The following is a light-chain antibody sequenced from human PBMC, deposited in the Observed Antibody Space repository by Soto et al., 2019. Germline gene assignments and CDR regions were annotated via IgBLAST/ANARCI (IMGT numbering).Light chain of an antibody. Sequence: EIVLTQSPATLSLSPGERATLSCRASQSVSSYLAWYQQKPGQAPRLLIYDASNRATGIPARFSGSGSGTDFTLTISSLEPEDFAVYYFQQRSNWYVPTFGQGTRLEIK. CDR3: QQRSNWYVPT. CDR1: QSVSSY. J-gene: IGKJ5*01. CDR2: DAS. V-gene: IGKV3-11*01.